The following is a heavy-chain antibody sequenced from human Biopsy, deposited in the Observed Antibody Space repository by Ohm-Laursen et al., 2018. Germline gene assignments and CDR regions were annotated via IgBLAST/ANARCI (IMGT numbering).Heavy chain of an antibody. CDR1: GGSLSSYS. V-gene: IGHV4-4*07. Sequence: GTLSLTCTVSGGSLSSYSWSWIRQPAGQGLEWIGQIYTSGITNYNPSLKSRVTMSVDTSKNKFSLRVSSVTAADTAVYYCARDRDRRGWFDPWGQGTLVTVSS. CDR2: IYTSGIT. J-gene: IGHJ5*02. CDR3: ARDRDRRGWFDP. D-gene: IGHD1-14*01.